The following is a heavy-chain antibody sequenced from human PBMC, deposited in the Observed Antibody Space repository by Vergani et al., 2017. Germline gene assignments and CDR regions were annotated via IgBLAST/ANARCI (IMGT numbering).Heavy chain of an antibody. D-gene: IGHD1-14*01. CDR3: ARLSPNGIDY. J-gene: IGHJ4*02. CDR2: IYYSGRT. CDR1: GGSICSSSYY. Sequence: QLQLQESVPGLVKPSETLSLTCTVPGGSICSSSYYWGWIRQPPGKGLEWLGSIYYSGRTYYNPSLKSRVTISVATSKNQFTLKLSAGTAADTAVYYCARLSPNGIDYWGQGTLVTVSS. V-gene: IGHV4-39*01.